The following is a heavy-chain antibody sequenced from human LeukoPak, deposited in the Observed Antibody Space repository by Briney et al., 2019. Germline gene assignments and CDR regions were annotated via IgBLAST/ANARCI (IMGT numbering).Heavy chain of an antibody. CDR3: ARGAAAGSLNWFDP. CDR2: ISAYNGNT. D-gene: IGHD6-13*01. V-gene: IGHV1-18*01. CDR1: GYTFTSYD. J-gene: IGHJ5*02. Sequence: ASVKVSCKASGYTFTSYDINWVRQAPGQGLEWMGWISAYNGNTNYAQKLQGRVTMTTDTSTSTAYMELRSLRSDDTAVYYCARGAAAGSLNWFDPWGQGTLVTVSS.